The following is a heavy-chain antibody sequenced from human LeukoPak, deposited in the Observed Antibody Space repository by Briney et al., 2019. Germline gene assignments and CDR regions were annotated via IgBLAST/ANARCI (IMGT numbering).Heavy chain of an antibody. J-gene: IGHJ4*02. CDR2: ISYDGSNK. D-gene: IGHD6-6*01. CDR1: GFSFSSFG. V-gene: IGHV3-30*19. Sequence: PGGSLRLSCAPAGFSFSSFGTRWARPAPGKGLGWVAFISYDGSNKYYADSVKGRFTISRDNSKNTLYLQMNSLRAEDTAVYYCAKDRPLAGDYWGQGTLVTVSS. CDR3: AKDRPLAGDY.